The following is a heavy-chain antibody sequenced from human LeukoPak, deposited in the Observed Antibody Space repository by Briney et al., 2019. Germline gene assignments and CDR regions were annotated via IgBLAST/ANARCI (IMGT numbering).Heavy chain of an antibody. CDR3: AKHRSYYFDY. J-gene: IGHJ4*02. CDR1: GFTFSSYW. CDR2: VKQDGSEK. Sequence: GGSLRLSCAASGFTFSSYWMSWVRQAPEKGLEWVANVKQDGSEKYYVDSVKGRFTISRDNAKNSLYLQMNSLRAEDTAVYYCAKHRSYYFDYWGQGTLVTVSS. V-gene: IGHV3-7*03. D-gene: IGHD3-16*02.